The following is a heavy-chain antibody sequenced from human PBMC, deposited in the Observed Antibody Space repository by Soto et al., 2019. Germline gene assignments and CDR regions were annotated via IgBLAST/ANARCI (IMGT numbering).Heavy chain of an antibody. J-gene: IGHJ4*02. Sequence: GGSLRLSCAVSGFSFRTYGFHWVRQPPGKGLQWVAVISPKGHSDSVEGRFTISRDNSKDTLYLQMNSLRAEDTAIYYCARASGESYPGSRVFDSWGQGTRVTVSS. D-gene: IGHD3-10*01. CDR2: ISPK. CDR1: GFSFRTYG. CDR3: ARASGESYPGSRVFDS. V-gene: IGHV3-33*01.